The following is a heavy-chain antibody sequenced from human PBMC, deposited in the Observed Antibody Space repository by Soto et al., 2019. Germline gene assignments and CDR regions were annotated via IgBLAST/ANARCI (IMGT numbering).Heavy chain of an antibody. CDR3: ARRHSSSSAFDP. CDR2: IDPSDSYT. CDR1: GYSFTSYW. Sequence: GESLKISCQCSGYSFTSYWINWVRQMPGKGLEWMGRIDPSDSYTNYSPSFQGHVTISADKSISTAYLQWSSLKASDTAMYYCARRHSSSSAFDPWGQGTLVTVSS. D-gene: IGHD6-13*01. V-gene: IGHV5-10-1*01. J-gene: IGHJ5*02.